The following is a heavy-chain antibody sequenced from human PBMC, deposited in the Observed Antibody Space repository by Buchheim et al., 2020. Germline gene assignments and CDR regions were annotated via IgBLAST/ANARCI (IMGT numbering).Heavy chain of an antibody. CDR2: VSYDGSNT. CDR1: GFTFRSYA. Sequence: QVQLVESGGGVVQPGRSLRLSCAVSGFTFRSYAMHWVRQAPGKGLEWVAVVSYDGSNTYHADSAKGRFTISRDNSKKTLYRQMNSLRGEDTAVYYCARDKGRYYFDYWGQGTL. CDR3: ARDKGRYYFDY. D-gene: IGHD1-26*01. V-gene: IGHV3-30*04. J-gene: IGHJ4*02.